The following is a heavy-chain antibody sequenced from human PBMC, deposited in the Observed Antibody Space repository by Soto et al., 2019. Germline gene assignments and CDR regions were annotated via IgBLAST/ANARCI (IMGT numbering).Heavy chain of an antibody. Sequence: PSETLSLTCTVSGVPVNSGRYYWSWIRQPPGKELEWIGYVYYSGSTNYNPSLKGRVTISLDTSKNQFSLQLTSVTAADTAVYHCTRYLDYWGQGTLVTVS. CDR2: VYYSGST. J-gene: IGHJ4*02. CDR1: GVPVNSGRYY. V-gene: IGHV4-61*01. CDR3: TRYLDY.